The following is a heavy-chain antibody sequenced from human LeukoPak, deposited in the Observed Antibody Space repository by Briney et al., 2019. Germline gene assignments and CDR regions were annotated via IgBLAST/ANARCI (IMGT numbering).Heavy chain of an antibody. V-gene: IGHV3-13*01. CDR1: GFTFSRYD. CDR2: IGTAGDR. D-gene: IGHD5-18*01. J-gene: IGHJ4*02. Sequence: GGSLRLSCAVSGFTFSRYDMHWVRQATGKGLEWVSAIGTAGDRYYSGSVEGRFTISRDNARNTLYLQMSSLRAGDTAVYYCARAHKPYSSGYRIYYFDYWGQGTLVTVSS. CDR3: ARAHKPYSSGYRIYYFDY.